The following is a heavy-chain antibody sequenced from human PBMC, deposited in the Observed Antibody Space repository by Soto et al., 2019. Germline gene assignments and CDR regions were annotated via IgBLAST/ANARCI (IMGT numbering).Heavy chain of an antibody. J-gene: IGHJ4*02. CDR2: ITPNSGDT. Sequence: ASVKVSCKASGYTFAGYYMHWVRQAPGQGLEWMGWITPNSGDTKFAQKFQGRVTMTRGTSISTAYMELSRLTSDDTAVYYCATGGAAGGFFDSWGQGALVTVS. CDR3: ATGGAAGGFFDS. V-gene: IGHV1-2*02. D-gene: IGHD3-10*01. CDR1: GYTFAGYY.